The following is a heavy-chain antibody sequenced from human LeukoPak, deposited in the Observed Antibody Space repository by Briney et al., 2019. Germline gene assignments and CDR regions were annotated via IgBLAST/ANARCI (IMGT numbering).Heavy chain of an antibody. V-gene: IGHV1-2*02. J-gene: IGHJ5*02. CDR2: INPKSGDT. CDR1: GYTFTGYY. Sequence: ASVMLSCKASGYTFTGYYIHWVRQAPGQGLEWMGWINPKSGDTNYAQKFQDRVTLTRDTSISTAYVELTDLRSDDTAVYYCARPNGDYYNWFDPWGQGTLVTVSS. CDR3: ARPNGDYYNWFDP. D-gene: IGHD4-17*01.